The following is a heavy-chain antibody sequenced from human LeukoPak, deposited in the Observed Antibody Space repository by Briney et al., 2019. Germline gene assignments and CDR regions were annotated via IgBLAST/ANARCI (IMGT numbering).Heavy chain of an antibody. D-gene: IGHD4-17*01. J-gene: IGHJ4*02. CDR3: ARESGNYGEFDY. CDR2: TYYRSKWYN. Sequence: PSQTLSLTCAISGDSVSSNSAAWNWNRQSPSRGLEWLGRTYYRSKWYNDYAVSVKSRTTVNPDTSKNQFSLQLNSVTPEDTAVYYCARESGNYGEFDYWGQGTLVTVSS. V-gene: IGHV6-1*01. CDR1: GDSVSSNSAA.